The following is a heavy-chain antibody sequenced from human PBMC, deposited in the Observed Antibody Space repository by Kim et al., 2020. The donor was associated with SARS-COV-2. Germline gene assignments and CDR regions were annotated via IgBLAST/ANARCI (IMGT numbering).Heavy chain of an antibody. Sequence: SVKVSCKASGGTLSSYAISWVRQAPGQGLEWMGGIIPIFGTGKYRQKFQGRVTITADESTSTAYMELSSLRSEDTAVYYCARSIGYDSYYYYGMDVWGQ. CDR3: ARSIGYDSYYYYGMDV. CDR2: IIPIFGTG. D-gene: IGHD5-12*01. V-gene: IGHV1-69*13. CDR1: GGTLSSYA. J-gene: IGHJ6*02.